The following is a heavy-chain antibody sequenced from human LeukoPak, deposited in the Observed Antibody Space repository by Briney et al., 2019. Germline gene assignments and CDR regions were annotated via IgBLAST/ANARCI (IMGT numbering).Heavy chain of an antibody. CDR1: GYIFTSYI. V-gene: IGHV1-18*01. CDR2: INAYNGNT. Sequence: ASVKVSCQASGYIFTSYIISWVRQAPGQGLEWMGWINAYNGNTDYAQRVQGRVTMTTDTSTSAAYMELRSLRSDDTAVYYCARDRHIAAAVYYYYMDVWGKGTPVTVSS. D-gene: IGHD6-13*01. CDR3: ARDRHIAAAVYYYYMDV. J-gene: IGHJ6*03.